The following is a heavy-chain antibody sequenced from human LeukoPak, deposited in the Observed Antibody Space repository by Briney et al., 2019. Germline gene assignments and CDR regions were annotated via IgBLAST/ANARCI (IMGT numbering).Heavy chain of an antibody. CDR2: ISSSSSYI. D-gene: IGHD1-26*01. V-gene: IGHV3-21*01. CDR3: ARDPGSGSYTYYFDY. Sequence: GGSLRLSCEASGFTFSSYSMNWVRQAPGKGLEWVSSISSSSSYIYYADSVKGRFTISRDNAKNSLYLQMNSLRAEDTAVYYCARDPGSGSYTYYFDYWGQGTLVTVSS. J-gene: IGHJ4*02. CDR1: GFTFSSYS.